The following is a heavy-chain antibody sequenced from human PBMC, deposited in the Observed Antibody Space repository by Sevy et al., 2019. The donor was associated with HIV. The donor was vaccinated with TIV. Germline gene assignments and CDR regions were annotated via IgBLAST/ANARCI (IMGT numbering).Heavy chain of an antibody. Sequence: GGSLRLSCAASGFTFSSYWMHWVRQAPGKGLVWVSRINSDGSSTSYADSVKGRFTISRDNAKNTLYLQMNSLRAEDTAVYYCARERQERRTNYYYGMDVWDQGTTVTVSS. CDR2: INSDGSST. V-gene: IGHV3-74*01. CDR3: ARERQERRTNYYYGMDV. J-gene: IGHJ6*02. D-gene: IGHD1-1*01. CDR1: GFTFSSYW.